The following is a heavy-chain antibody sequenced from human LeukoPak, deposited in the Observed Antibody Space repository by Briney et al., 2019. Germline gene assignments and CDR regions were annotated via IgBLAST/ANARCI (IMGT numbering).Heavy chain of an antibody. Sequence: PGGSLRLSCAASGFIFSSYSMNWVRQAPGKGLEWVSYISSSSSTIYYADSVKGRFTISRDNAKNSLYLQMNSLRAEDTAVYYCASDVRRWLPRSPGYSFDYWGQGTLVTVSS. CDR2: ISSSSSTI. D-gene: IGHD5-24*01. V-gene: IGHV3-48*01. CDR3: ASDVRRWLPRSPGYSFDY. J-gene: IGHJ4*02. CDR1: GFIFSSYS.